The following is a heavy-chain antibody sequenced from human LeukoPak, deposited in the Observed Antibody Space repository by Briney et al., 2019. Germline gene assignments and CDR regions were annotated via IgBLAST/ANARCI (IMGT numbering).Heavy chain of an antibody. D-gene: IGHD4-17*01. J-gene: IGHJ4*02. CDR1: GFTFSNYV. V-gene: IGHV3-30*02. CDR3: ARYSGNYGLDY. Sequence: GGSLRLSCAASGFTFSNYVIHWVRQAPGKGLEWVSLIRYDGSSKYYADSVRGQVTISRDNSKNTLYLQMNSLRAEDTAVYYCARYSGNYGLDYWGQGTLVTVSS. CDR2: IRYDGSSK.